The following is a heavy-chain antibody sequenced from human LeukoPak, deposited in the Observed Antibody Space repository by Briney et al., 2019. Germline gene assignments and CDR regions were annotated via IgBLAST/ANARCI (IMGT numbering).Heavy chain of an antibody. CDR2: IRRSGNA. Sequence: KTSETLSLTCAVDGGSLSGYYWSWIRQTPGKGLEWIGEIRRSGNANYNPSLKSRVTLSIDTSKNHFSLNLTSVTAAGTAMYYCARRPMPTTMTSPFDYWGPGAQVTVSS. J-gene: IGHJ4*02. V-gene: IGHV4-34*01. CDR1: GGSLSGYY. CDR3: ARRPMPTTMTSPFDY. D-gene: IGHD4-17*01.